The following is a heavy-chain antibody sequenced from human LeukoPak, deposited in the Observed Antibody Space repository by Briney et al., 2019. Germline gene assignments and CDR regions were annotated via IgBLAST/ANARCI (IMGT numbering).Heavy chain of an antibody. CDR3: ATDRATQYFDY. V-gene: IGHV3-30*02. CDR1: GFTFSSYG. D-gene: IGHD2-15*01. CDR2: IWYDGSNK. Sequence: GGSLRLSCAASGFTFSSYGMHWVRQAPGKGLEWVAFIWYDGSNKYYADSVKGRFTISRDNSRNTLFLQMNSLRAEDTAVYYCATDRATQYFDYWGQGTLVSVSS. J-gene: IGHJ4*02.